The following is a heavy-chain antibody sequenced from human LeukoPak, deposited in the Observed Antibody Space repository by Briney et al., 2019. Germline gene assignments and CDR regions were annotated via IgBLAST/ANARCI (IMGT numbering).Heavy chain of an antibody. CDR3: ARQGGGYGPYWYFDL. CDR2: IYPGDSDT. Sequence: GESLKISCKGSGYSFTSYWIGWVRQMPGKGLEWMGIIYPGDSDTRYSPSFQGQVTISADKSISTAYLQWSSLKASDTAMYYCARQGGGYGPYWYFDLWGRGTLVTVSS. CDR1: GYSFTSYW. J-gene: IGHJ2*01. V-gene: IGHV5-51*01. D-gene: IGHD5-12*01.